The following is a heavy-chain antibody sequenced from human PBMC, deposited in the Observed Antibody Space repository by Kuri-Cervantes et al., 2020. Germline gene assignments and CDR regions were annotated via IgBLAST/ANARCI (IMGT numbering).Heavy chain of an antibody. V-gene: IGHV4-34*01. CDR1: GGSVSHYY. CDR3: ARGYYYYYDSSGFDY. CDR2: INHSGST. J-gene: IGHJ4*02. Sequence: GSLRLSCTVSGGSVSHYYWSWIRQPPGKGLEWIGEINHSGSTNYNPSLKSRVTISVDTSKNQFSLKLSSVTAADTAVYYCARGYYYYYDSSGFDYWGQGTLVTVSS. D-gene: IGHD3-22*01.